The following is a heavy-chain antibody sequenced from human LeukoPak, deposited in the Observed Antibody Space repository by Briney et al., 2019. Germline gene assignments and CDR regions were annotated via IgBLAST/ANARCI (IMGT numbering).Heavy chain of an antibody. CDR2: IYYSGST. Sequence: SETLSLTCTVSGGSISSYYWSWIRQPPGKGLEWIGYIYYSGSTNYNPSLKSRVTISVDTSKNQFSLKLSSVTAADTAVYYCAKDIPYDSSGILLDYWGQGTLVTVSS. CDR3: AKDIPYDSSGILLDY. V-gene: IGHV4-59*12. D-gene: IGHD3-22*01. J-gene: IGHJ4*02. CDR1: GGSISSYY.